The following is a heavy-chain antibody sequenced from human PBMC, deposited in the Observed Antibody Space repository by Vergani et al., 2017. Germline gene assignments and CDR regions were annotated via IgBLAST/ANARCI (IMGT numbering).Heavy chain of an antibody. D-gene: IGHD1-26*01. V-gene: IGHV3-74*03. CDR1: GFTFSNFW. CDR2: TNSDGDST. J-gene: IGHJ6*03. CDR3: ARDGWELLDYFYYMDV. Sequence: VQLVESGGGLVQPGGSLRLSCTASGFTFSNFWMQWVRQAPGKGLVWVSRTNSDGDSTTYADSVKGRFTISRDNAKNTLYLQMDSLGAEDTAVYYCARDGWELLDYFYYMDVWGKGTTVTVSS.